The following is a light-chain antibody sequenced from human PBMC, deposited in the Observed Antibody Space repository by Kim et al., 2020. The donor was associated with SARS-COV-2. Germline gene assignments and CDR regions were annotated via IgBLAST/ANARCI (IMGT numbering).Light chain of an antibody. CDR3: SSYTTSNTLL. CDR1: RSDVGTYNY. V-gene: IGLV2-14*03. CDR2: DVT. Sequence: QSALTQPASLSGSPGHSISISCTGTRSDVGTYNYVSWYQIHPGKAPKLMIYDVTYRPSGVSDRFSGSKSGNTASLTISGLQPEDEADYYCSSYTTSNTLLFGTGTKVTVL. J-gene: IGLJ1*01.